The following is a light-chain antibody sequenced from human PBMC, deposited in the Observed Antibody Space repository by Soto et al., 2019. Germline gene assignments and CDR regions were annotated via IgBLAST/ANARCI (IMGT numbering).Light chain of an antibody. V-gene: IGLV1-47*01. Sequence: QSVLTQPPSASGTPGQRVTISCSGSSSNIGSNYVYWYQQLPGTAPKLLIYRNNQRPSGVPDRFSGSKSGTSASLAISGLRSEDEADYYCAASDDSLSGPVYVFGTGTMVTVL. CDR1: SSNIGSNY. CDR3: AASDDSLSGPVYV. CDR2: RNN. J-gene: IGLJ1*01.